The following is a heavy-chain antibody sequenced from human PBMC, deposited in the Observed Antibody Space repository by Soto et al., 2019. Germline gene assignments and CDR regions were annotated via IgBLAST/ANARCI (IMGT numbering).Heavy chain of an antibody. V-gene: IGHV1-46*03. J-gene: IGHJ4*02. D-gene: IGHD2-15*01. Sequence: ASVKVSCKASGYTFTSYYMHWVRQAPGQGLEWMGIINPSGGSTSYAQKFQGRVTMTRDTSTSTVYMELSSLRSEDTAVYYCARVGPGDCSGGTCYTDYWCQGTLLTISS. CDR2: INPSGGST. CDR1: GYTFTSYY. CDR3: ARVGPGDCSGGTCYTDY.